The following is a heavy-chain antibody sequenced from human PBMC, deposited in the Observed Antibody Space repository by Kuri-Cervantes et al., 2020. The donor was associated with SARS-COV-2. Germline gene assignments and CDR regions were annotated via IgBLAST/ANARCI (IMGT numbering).Heavy chain of an antibody. V-gene: IGHV3-23*01. CDR1: GFTFSNYA. CDR2: ISDSGDST. J-gene: IGHJ6*03. D-gene: IGHD6-19*01. CDR3: AKDQLEQWLVYYYYMDV. Sequence: GESLKISCAASGFTFSNYAMSWVRQAPGQGLEWVSGISDSGDSTNYADSVKGRFTISRDNSKNTVYLEMDSLRADDTAVYYCAKDQLEQWLVYYYYMDVWGKGTTVTVSS.